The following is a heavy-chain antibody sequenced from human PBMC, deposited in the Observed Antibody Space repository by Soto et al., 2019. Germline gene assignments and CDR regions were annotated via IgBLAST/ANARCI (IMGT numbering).Heavy chain of an antibody. Sequence: VQLVESGGGVVQPGRSLRLSCAASGFTFSSYGMHWVRQAPGKGLEWVAVIWNDGSKKYYADSVKGRFTISRDNSKNTLYLQMNSLGAEDTAVYYCARDQGIAATSGDSWGQGTLVTVSS. CDR2: IWNDGSKK. J-gene: IGHJ4*02. V-gene: IGHV3-33*01. D-gene: IGHD6-13*01. CDR1: GFTFSSYG. CDR3: ARDQGIAATSGDS.